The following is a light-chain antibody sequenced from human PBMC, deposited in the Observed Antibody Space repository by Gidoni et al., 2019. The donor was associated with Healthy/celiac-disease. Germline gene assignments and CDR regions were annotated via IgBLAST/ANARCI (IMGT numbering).Light chain of an antibody. J-gene: IGKJ4*01. CDR2: DAS. Sequence: EIVLTQSPATLSLSPGERATLSCRASQSVSSYLAWYQQKPGQAPRLLIYDASNRATGIPARFSGSGSGTDFTLTISSLEPEDFAVYYCQQRSNWPPESTFXGXTKVEIK. CDR3: QQRSNWPPEST. CDR1: QSVSSY. V-gene: IGKV3-11*01.